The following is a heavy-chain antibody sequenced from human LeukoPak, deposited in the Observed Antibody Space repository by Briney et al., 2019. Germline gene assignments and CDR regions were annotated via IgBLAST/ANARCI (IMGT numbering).Heavy chain of an antibody. CDR1: GGSISSYY. V-gene: IGHV4-4*07. J-gene: IGHJ5*02. CDR3: ARSIVATITGVMDWFDP. D-gene: IGHD5-12*01. CDR2: IYTSGST. Sequence: SETLSLTCTVSGGSISSYYWSWIRQPAGKGLEWIGRIYTSGSTNYNPSLKSRVTMSVATSKNQFSLKLSSVTAADTAVYYCARSIVATITGVMDWFDPWGQGTLVTVSS.